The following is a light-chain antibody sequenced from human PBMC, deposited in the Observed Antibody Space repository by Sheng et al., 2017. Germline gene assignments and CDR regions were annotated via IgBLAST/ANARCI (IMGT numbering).Light chain of an antibody. CDR2: MTS. CDR3: MQGTHWPWS. J-gene: IGKJ2*04. CDR1: DLLVHSEGATY. V-gene: IGKV2-30*02. Sequence: DVVMTQSPLTLPVTLGQPASISCKSSDLLVHSEGATYLNWFQQSPGRPPRRLIYMTSIRDSGVPDRFSGSGSGTDFTLEISRVETDDIGVYYCMQGTHWPWSFGQGTRLEI.